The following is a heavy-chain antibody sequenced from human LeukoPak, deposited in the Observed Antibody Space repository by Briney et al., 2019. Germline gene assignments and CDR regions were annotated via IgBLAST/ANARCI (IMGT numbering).Heavy chain of an antibody. CDR1: GFTFGNYW. V-gene: IGHV3-7*01. CDR2: IKQDGSDK. Sequence: GGSLRLSCAASGFTFGNYWMSWVRQAPGKGLERVANIKQDGSDKYYVDSVTGRFTISRDNAKNSLYLQMNSLRAEDTAVYYCARWATSFDLWGQGTLVTVSS. D-gene: IGHD6-6*01. J-gene: IGHJ4*02. CDR3: ARWATSFDL.